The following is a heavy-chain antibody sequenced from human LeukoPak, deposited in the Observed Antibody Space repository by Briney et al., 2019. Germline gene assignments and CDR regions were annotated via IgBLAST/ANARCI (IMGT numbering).Heavy chain of an antibody. CDR2: MNHSGST. CDR1: GGSISDPNWC. D-gene: IGHD6-19*01. V-gene: IGHV4-34*01. Sequence: SETLSLTCSVSGGSISDPNWCWGWLRQAPGKGLEWIGEMNHSGSTNYNPSLKSPVTISVDTSKNQFSLKLSSVTAADPAVYYCARGRSGSSGWYHYYYYYMDVWGKGTTVTISS. J-gene: IGHJ6*03. CDR3: ARGRSGSSGWYHYYYYYMDV.